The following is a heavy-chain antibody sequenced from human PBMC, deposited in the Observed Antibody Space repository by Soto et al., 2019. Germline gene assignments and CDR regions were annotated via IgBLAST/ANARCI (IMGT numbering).Heavy chain of an antibody. CDR3: ARLSSGWYGELDY. J-gene: IGHJ4*02. D-gene: IGHD6-19*01. CDR1: GGSISSYY. V-gene: IGHV4-59*12. Sequence: SETLSLTCTVSGGSISSYYWSWIRQPPGKGLEWIGYIYYSVSTNYNPSLKSRVTISVDTSKNHFSLKLSSVPAADTAVYYRARLSSGWYGELDYWGQGTLVTV. CDR2: IYYSVST.